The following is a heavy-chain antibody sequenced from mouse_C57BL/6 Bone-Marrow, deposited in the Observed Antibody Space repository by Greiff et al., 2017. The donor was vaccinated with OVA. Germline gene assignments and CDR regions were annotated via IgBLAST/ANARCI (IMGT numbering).Heavy chain of an antibody. CDR2: ISYSGST. D-gene: IGHD2-4*01. CDR3: ARFYDYDEGAMDY. J-gene: IGHJ4*01. Sequence: EVKVVESGPGLAKPSQTLSLTCSVTGYSITSDYWNWIRKFPGNKLEYMGYISYSGSTYYNPSLKSRISITRDTSKNQYYLQLNSVTTEDTATYYCARFYDYDEGAMDYWGQGTSVTVSS. V-gene: IGHV3-8*01. CDR1: GYSITSDY.